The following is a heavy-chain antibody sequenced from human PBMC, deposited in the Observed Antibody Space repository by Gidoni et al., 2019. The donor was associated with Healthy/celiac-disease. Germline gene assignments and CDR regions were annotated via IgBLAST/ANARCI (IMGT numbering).Heavy chain of an antibody. CDR2: ISSSGSTI. V-gene: IGHV3-11*01. CDR3: ARDMVRGVIKGGVEYFDY. Sequence: QVQLVEPGGGLVKPGGSLRISCAASGFTFSDYYMSWIRQAPGKGLEWVSYISSSGSTIYYAASVKGRFTISRDNAKNSLYLQMNSLRAEDTAVYYCARDMVRGVIKGGVEYFDYWGQGTLVTVSS. D-gene: IGHD3-10*01. CDR1: GFTFSDYY. J-gene: IGHJ4*02.